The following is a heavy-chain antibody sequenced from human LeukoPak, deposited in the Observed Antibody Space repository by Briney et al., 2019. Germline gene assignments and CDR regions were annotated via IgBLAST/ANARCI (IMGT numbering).Heavy chain of an antibody. Sequence: GGSLRLSCAASGFTFSSYAMHWVRQAPGKGLEYVSAISSNGGSTYYANSVKGRFTISRDNAKNSLYLQMNSLRAEDTAVYYCARDSDYDSSGTRMYYYYMDVWGKGTTVTVSS. CDR2: ISSNGGST. CDR3: ARDSDYDSSGTRMYYYYMDV. J-gene: IGHJ6*03. V-gene: IGHV3-64*01. D-gene: IGHD3-22*01. CDR1: GFTFSSYA.